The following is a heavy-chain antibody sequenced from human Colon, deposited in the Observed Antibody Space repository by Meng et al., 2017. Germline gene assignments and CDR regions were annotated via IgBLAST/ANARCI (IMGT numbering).Heavy chain of an antibody. CDR3: ARLSCSIELSKTCLDY. Sequence: GESLKISCKGSGYSFFGYWIGWMRQMPGKGLEWMGMVYPDDSKTRYSPTFQGQVTMSVDKSISTAYLQWGSLEASDTAMYFCARLSCSIELSKTCLDYWGQGTLVTVSS. J-gene: IGHJ4*02. V-gene: IGHV5-51*01. D-gene: IGHD5-24*01. CDR2: VYPDDSKT. CDR1: GYSFFGYW.